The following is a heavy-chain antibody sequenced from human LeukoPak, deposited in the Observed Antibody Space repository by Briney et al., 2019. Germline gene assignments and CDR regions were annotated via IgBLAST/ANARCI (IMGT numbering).Heavy chain of an antibody. Sequence: ASVKVSCKASGGTFSNYAINWVRQAPGQGLEWMGRINPNSGGTNYAQKFQGRVTMTRDTSISTAYMELSRLRSDDTAVYYCARVGDGLNDAFDIWGQGTMVTVSS. D-gene: IGHD5-24*01. CDR3: ARVGDGLNDAFDI. CDR1: GGTFSNYA. J-gene: IGHJ3*02. CDR2: INPNSGGT. V-gene: IGHV1-2*06.